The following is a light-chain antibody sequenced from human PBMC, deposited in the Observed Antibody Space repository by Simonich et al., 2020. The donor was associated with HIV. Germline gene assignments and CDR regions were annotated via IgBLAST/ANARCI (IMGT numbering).Light chain of an antibody. V-gene: IGLV2-11*01. CDR1: NSDIGGYNY. CDR2: DVS. CDR3: FSYAGRSYV. Sequence: QSALTQPASVSGSPGQSITISCTGSNSDIGGYNYVSWSQQPPGKAPKLMIYDVSKRPSGVPDRFSGSKSGNTASLTISGLQAEDDADYYCFSYAGRSYVFGTGTQVTVL. J-gene: IGLJ1*01.